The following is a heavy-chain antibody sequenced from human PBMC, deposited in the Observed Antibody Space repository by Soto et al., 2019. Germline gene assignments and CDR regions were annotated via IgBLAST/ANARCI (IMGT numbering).Heavy chain of an antibody. CDR1: GFTFSSYS. CDR3: ARDRNLGSGSYLYYYYGMDV. D-gene: IGHD3-10*01. Sequence: PGGSLRLSCAASGFTFSSYSMNWVRQAPGKGLEWVSSISSSSSYIYYADSVKGRFTISRDNAKNSLYLQMNSLRAEDTAVYYCARDRNLGSGSYLYYYYGMDVWGQGTTVTVSS. V-gene: IGHV3-21*01. CDR2: ISSSSSYI. J-gene: IGHJ6*02.